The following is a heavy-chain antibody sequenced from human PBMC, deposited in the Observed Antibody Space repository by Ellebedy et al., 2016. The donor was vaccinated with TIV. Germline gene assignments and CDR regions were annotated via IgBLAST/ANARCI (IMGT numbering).Heavy chain of an antibody. Sequence: SQTLSLTCGISGDSVSNNSAAWNWIRQSPSRGLEWLGRTYYRSKWYSDYAVSVESRITISPDTSKNQLSLQLNAVTPEDTAVYYCARGYCSSTICYLYYGMDIWGQGTTVTVSS. J-gene: IGHJ6*02. V-gene: IGHV6-1*01. CDR1: GDSVSNNSAA. D-gene: IGHD2-2*01. CDR2: TYYRSKWYS. CDR3: ARGYCSSTICYLYYGMDI.